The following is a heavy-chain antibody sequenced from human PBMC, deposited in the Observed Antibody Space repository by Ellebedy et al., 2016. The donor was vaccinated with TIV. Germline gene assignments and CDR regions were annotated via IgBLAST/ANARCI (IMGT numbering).Heavy chain of an antibody. CDR2: IYYSGST. CDR3: ARQVVGAYYYYYGMDV. D-gene: IGHD1-26*01. CDR1: GGSISSYY. Sequence: MPGGSLRLSCTVSGGSISSYYWSWIRQPPGKGLEWIGYIYYSGSTNYNPSLKSRVTISVDTSKNQFSLKLRSVTAADTAVYYCARQVVGAYYYYYGMDVWGQGTTVTVSS. V-gene: IGHV4-59*08. J-gene: IGHJ6*02.